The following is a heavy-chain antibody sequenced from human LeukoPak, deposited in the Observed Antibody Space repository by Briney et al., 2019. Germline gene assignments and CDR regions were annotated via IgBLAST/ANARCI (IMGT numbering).Heavy chain of an antibody. D-gene: IGHD3-16*02. CDR1: GYTFTGYY. V-gene: IGHV1-2*02. CDR2: INPNSGGT. Sequence: GASVKVSCKASGYTFTGYYMHWVRQAPGQGLEWMGWINPNSGGTNYAQKFQGRVTMTRDTSISTAYMELSRLRSDDTAAYYCARDYVHYDYVWGSYRLNYWGQGTLVTVSS. CDR3: ARDYVHYDYVWGSYRLNY. J-gene: IGHJ4*02.